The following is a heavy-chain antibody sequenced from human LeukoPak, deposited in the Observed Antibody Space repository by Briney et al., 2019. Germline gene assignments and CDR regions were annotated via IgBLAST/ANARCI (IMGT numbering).Heavy chain of an antibody. J-gene: IGHJ4*02. CDR1: GGTFSSYA. CDR2: IIPILGIA. Sequence: GASVKVSCKASGGTFSSYAISWVRQAPGQGLEWMGRIIPILGIANYAQKFQGRVTITADKSTSTAYMELSSLRSEDTAVYYCARAGPPHNYYDFWSGYFFDYWGQGTLVTVSS. D-gene: IGHD3-3*01. CDR3: ARAGPPHNYYDFWSGYFFDY. V-gene: IGHV1-69*04.